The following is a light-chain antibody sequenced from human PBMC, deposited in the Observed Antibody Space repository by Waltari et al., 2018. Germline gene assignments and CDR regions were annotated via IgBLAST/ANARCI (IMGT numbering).Light chain of an antibody. V-gene: IGLV1-44*01. CDR3: STWDGSLTGVV. J-gene: IGLJ3*02. CDR1: SSNIGSHT. Sequence: QSVLTQPPSASGTPGQTVTISCSGSSSNIGSHTVNWYQHLPGTAPKLLIYNNSQRPSGVPDRVSGSKSGTSASLALSGLQSDDEAHYYCSTWDGSLTGVVFGGGTKLTVL. CDR2: NNS.